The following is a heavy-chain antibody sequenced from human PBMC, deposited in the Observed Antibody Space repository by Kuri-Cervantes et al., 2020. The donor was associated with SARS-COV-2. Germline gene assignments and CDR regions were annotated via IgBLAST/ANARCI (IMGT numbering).Heavy chain of an antibody. D-gene: IGHD3-22*01. Sequence: ASVKVSCKVSGYTLTELSMHWVRQAPGKGLEWMGGFDPEDGETIYAQNFQGRVTITADESTSTAYMELSRLRSEDTAVYYCALGYWGSGYPRYYYYMDVWGKGTTVTVSS. CDR3: ALGYWGSGYPRYYYYMDV. V-gene: IGHV1-24*01. CDR2: FDPEDGET. J-gene: IGHJ6*03. CDR1: GYTLTELS.